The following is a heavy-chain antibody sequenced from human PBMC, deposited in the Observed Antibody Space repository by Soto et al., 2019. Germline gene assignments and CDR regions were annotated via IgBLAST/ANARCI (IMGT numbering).Heavy chain of an antibody. CDR3: ARLERSPVKYYFDY. CDR2: IYYSGGT. V-gene: IGHV4-31*03. J-gene: IGHJ4*02. CDR1: GDSISSGGFY. Sequence: SETLSLTCTVSGDSISSGGFYWSWIRQHPGQGLEWIGFIYYSGGTYYNPSLKSRVSFSVDTSKSQFSLKLTSVTAADTAVYYCARLERSPVKYYFDYWGQGILVTVSS. D-gene: IGHD1-1*01.